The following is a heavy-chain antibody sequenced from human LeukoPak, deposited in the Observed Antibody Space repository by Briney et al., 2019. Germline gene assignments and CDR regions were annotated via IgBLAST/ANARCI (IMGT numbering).Heavy chain of an antibody. CDR3: ARQEGQLLMF. V-gene: IGHV5-51*01. D-gene: IGHD2-2*01. CDR2: IYPTDSDT. J-gene: IGHJ4*02. Sequence: GESLKISCKGSGYNFATYYIAWVRQMPGKGLEWIGIIYPTDSDTTYSPSFQGQVTISADKSITTAYLQWSSLKASDTAMYYCARQEGQLLMFWGQGTLVTVSS. CDR1: GYNFATYY.